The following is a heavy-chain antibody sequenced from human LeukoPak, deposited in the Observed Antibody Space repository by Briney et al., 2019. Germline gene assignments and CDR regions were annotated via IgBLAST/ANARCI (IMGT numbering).Heavy chain of an antibody. J-gene: IGHJ1*01. CDR3: ATATQPRGYFLH. Sequence: ATVKVSCKASGYTFTTYSLAWVRQAPGQSLEWMGWISVNNGGTNYAQSFQDRVTLTRDTSTNTAYLELRSLRSDDTAIIYCATATQPRGYFLHWGQGTLVTVSS. V-gene: IGHV1-18*01. CDR2: ISVNNGGT. CDR1: GYTFTTYS. D-gene: IGHD2-2*01.